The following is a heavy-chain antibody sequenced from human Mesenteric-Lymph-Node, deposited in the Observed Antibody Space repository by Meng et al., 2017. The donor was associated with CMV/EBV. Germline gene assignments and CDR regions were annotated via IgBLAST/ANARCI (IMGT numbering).Heavy chain of an antibody. J-gene: IGHJ4*02. CDR3: ARDYIDSRGYYDY. D-gene: IGHD3-22*01. CDR2: MNPNSGST. Sequence: ASVKVSCKASGYTFTNYDINWVRQATGQGLEWMGWMNPNSGSTGYAQKFQGRVTLTRNTSITTAYMELSSLRSEDTAVYYCARDYIDSRGYYDYWGQGTLVTVSS. CDR1: GYTFTNYD. V-gene: IGHV1-8*03.